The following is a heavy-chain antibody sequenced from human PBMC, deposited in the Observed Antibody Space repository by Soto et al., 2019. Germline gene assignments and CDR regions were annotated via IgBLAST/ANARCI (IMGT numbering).Heavy chain of an antibody. Sequence: QVQLQESGPGLVKPSQTLSLNCTVSGGSISSGDYYWSWIRQHPGKGLEWIGDIYYSGSTYYNPSLKSRVTISVDTSKNQFSLKLSSVTAADTAVYYCARWWSGSRQGFDPWGQGTLVTVSS. J-gene: IGHJ5*02. D-gene: IGHD3-3*01. V-gene: IGHV4-31*03. CDR3: ARWWSGSRQGFDP. CDR1: GGSISSGDYY. CDR2: IYYSGST.